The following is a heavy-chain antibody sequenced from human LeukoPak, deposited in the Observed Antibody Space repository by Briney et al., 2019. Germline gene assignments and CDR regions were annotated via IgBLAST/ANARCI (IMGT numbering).Heavy chain of an antibody. Sequence: PSETLSLTCTVSGGSISSHYWSWIRQPPGKGLEWIGYIYYSGSTNYNPSLKSRVTISVDTSKNQFSLKLSPVTAADTAVYYCARDAAARTYYYYYYMDVWGKGTTVTVSS. J-gene: IGHJ6*03. CDR3: ARDAAARTYYYYYYMDV. D-gene: IGHD6-13*01. CDR2: IYYSGST. V-gene: IGHV4-59*11. CDR1: GGSISSHY.